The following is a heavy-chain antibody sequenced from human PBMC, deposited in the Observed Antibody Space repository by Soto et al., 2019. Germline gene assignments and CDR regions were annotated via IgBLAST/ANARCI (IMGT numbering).Heavy chain of an antibody. J-gene: IGHJ4*02. CDR3: ARTYYDILTGYRFDY. Sequence: NPSETLSLTCTVSGGSISSGGYYWSWIRQHPGKGLEWIGYIYYSGSTYYNPSLKSRVTISVDTSKNQFSLKLSSVTAADTAVYYCARTYYDILTGYRFDYWGQGTLVTVSS. CDR2: IYYSGST. D-gene: IGHD3-9*01. CDR1: GGSISSGGYY. V-gene: IGHV4-31*03.